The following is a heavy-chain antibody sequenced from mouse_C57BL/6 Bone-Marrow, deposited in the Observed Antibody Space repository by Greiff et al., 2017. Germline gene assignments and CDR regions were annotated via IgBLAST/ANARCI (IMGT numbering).Heavy chain of an antibody. D-gene: IGHD2-1*01. Sequence: EVHLVESGGGLVKPGGSLKLSCAASGFTFSDYGMHWVRQAPEKGLEWVAYISSGSSTIYYADTVKGRFTVSRDNAKNTLFLQMTSLRSEDTAMYYCARDYGNPYYYAMDYWGQGTSVTVSS. CDR2: ISSGSSTI. V-gene: IGHV5-17*01. J-gene: IGHJ4*01. CDR1: GFTFSDYG. CDR3: ARDYGNPYYYAMDY.